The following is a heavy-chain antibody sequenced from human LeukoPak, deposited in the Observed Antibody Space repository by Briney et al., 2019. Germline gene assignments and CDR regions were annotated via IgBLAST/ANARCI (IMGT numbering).Heavy chain of an antibody. V-gene: IGHV3-48*01. J-gene: IGHJ4*02. CDR1: GFTFSNAW. CDR3: ARAASFDY. Sequence: GGSLRLSCAASGFTFSNAWMNWVRQAPGKGLEWVSYVDSSSSIIYYADSVKGRFTISRDNAKNLLYLQMNSLRAEDTAVYFCARAASFDYWGQGTLVTVSS. CDR2: VDSSSSII.